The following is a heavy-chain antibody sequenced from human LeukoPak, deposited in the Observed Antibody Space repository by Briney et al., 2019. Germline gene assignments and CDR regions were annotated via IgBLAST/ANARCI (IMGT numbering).Heavy chain of an antibody. CDR3: AKERDAKGYFDY. J-gene: IGHJ4*02. CDR2: ISSDGRNE. Sequence: GGSLRLSCVASRFTFSSYAIHWVRQAPGKGLEWVTVISSDGRNEYYADSVKGRFTISRDNSKNTLYLQMNSLRAEDTAVYYCAKERDAKGYFDYWGQGTLVTVSS. V-gene: IGHV3-30*04. CDR1: RFTFSSYA.